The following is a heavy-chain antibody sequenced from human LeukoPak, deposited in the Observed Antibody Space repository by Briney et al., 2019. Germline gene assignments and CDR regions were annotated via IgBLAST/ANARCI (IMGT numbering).Heavy chain of an antibody. CDR1: GDSVCSNTPA. CDR3: ARQQRGAFDY. Sequence: SQTLSLTCAISGDSVCSNTPAWNWIRQSPSRGLEWLGRTYYRSKWYNDYAVSVRSRITINPDTAKNQFSLQLNSVTPEDTAVYYCARQQRGAFDYWGQGTLVTVSS. V-gene: IGHV6-1*01. J-gene: IGHJ4*02. CDR2: TYYRSKWYN. D-gene: IGHD6-13*01.